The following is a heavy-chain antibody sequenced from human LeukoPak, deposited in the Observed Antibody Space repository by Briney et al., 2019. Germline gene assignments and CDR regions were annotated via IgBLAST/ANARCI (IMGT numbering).Heavy chain of an antibody. D-gene: IGHD1-26*01. CDR3: ARDVGATHAFDI. J-gene: IGHJ3*02. Sequence: PSETLSLTCTVSGGSISSYYWNWIRQPPGKGLEWIGYIYYSGSTNYNPSLKSRVTISVDTSKNQFSLKLSSVTAADTAVYYCARDVGATHAFDIWGQGTMVTVSS. CDR1: GGSISSYY. V-gene: IGHV4-59*01. CDR2: IYYSGST.